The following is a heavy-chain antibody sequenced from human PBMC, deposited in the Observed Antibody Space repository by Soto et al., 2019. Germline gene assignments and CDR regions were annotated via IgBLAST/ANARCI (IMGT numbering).Heavy chain of an antibody. Sequence: SEPLSLTCTVSGGSISGDHWNWIRQSPGKGLEWIACVSSSGTTKYNPSLRSRVTISIDPTKNQFSLTLSSVTAADTAVYYCASGFYDSRGYSEAFDIWGQGTKVTVSS. V-gene: IGHV4-59*01. CDR1: GGSISGDH. J-gene: IGHJ3*02. D-gene: IGHD3-22*01. CDR2: VSSSGTT. CDR3: ASGFYDSRGYSEAFDI.